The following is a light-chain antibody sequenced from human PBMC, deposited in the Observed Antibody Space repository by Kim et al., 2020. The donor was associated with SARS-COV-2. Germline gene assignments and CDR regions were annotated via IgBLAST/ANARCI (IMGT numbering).Light chain of an antibody. CDR3: QQRET. J-gene: IGKJ3*01. V-gene: IGKV3-11*01. CDR1: QSVSSY. CDR2: DVA. Sequence: ATLSWSPGERATRSCRASQSVSSYLAWYQQKPGQAPRLLIYDVANRATAVPARFSGYGSGTDFTLTISSLEPEDFAVYYCQQRETFGPGTKVDIK.